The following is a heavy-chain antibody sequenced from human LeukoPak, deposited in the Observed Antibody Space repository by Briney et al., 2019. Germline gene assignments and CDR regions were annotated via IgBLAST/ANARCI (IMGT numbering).Heavy chain of an antibody. V-gene: IGHV4-39*01. CDR3: ARQPSGSPGDY. CDR2: IYNSGST. D-gene: IGHD1-26*01. Sequence: PSETLSLTCTVSGGSISSNSYYWGWIRQPPGKGLEWIVYIYNSGSTNYNPSLKSRVTMSVDTSKNQFSLKLSSVTAADTAVYYCARQPSGSPGDYWGQGTLVTVSS. J-gene: IGHJ4*02. CDR1: GGSISSNSYY.